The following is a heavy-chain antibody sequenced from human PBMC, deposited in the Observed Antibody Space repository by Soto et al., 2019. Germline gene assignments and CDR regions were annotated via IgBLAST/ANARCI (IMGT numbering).Heavy chain of an antibody. Sequence: SVPTLVDPTQTLTLTCTFSGFSLSTTGVGVGWICQPPGKALEWLALIYWHDDKRYSPSLKSRLTITKDTSKNQVVLTMTNVDPVDTATYYCAHRGGAAVGLYYFDYWGAGTPVTV. CDR2: IYWHDDK. J-gene: IGHJ4*02. V-gene: IGHV2-5*01. CDR1: GFSLSTTGVG. CDR3: AHRGGAAVGLYYFDY. D-gene: IGHD6-13*01.